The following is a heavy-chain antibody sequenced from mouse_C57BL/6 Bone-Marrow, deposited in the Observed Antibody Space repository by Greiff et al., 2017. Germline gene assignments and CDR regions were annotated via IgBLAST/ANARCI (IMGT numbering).Heavy chain of an antibody. Sequence: VMLVESGAELARPGASVKLSCKASGYTFTSYGISWVKQRPGQGLEWIGEIYPRSGNTYYNEKFKGKATLTADKSSSTAYMELRSLTYEDSAVYFCARHIYYYGSSWYFDVWGKGTTVTVSS. D-gene: IGHD1-1*01. J-gene: IGHJ1*03. V-gene: IGHV1-81*01. CDR3: ARHIYYYGSSWYFDV. CDR2: IYPRSGNT. CDR1: GYTFTSYG.